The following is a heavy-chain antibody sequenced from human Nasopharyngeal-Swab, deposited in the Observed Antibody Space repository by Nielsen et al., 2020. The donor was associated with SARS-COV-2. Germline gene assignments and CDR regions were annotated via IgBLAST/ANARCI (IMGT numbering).Heavy chain of an antibody. Sequence: ETLSLTCTVSGGSISSYYWSWIRQAPGKGLEYVSAISSIGVASYYADSVKGRFTISRDNSKSTLYLQMSSLRAEDTAIYYCVKDISGSWGFDFWGQGTLVTVSS. CDR2: ISSIGVAS. D-gene: IGHD6-13*01. V-gene: IGHV3-64D*06. J-gene: IGHJ4*02. CDR3: VKDISGSWGFDF. CDR1: GGSISSYY.